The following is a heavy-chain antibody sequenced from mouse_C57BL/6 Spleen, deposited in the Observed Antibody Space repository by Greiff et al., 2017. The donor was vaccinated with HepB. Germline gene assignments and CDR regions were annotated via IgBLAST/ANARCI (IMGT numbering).Heavy chain of an antibody. Sequence: EVQLQQSGPELVKPGASVKISCKASGYTFTDYYMNWVKQSHGKSLEWIGDINPNNGGTSYNQKFKGKATLTVDKSSSTAYMELRSLTSEDSAVYYCAREDDYDRTWFAYWGQGTLVTVSA. CDR1: GYTFTDYY. V-gene: IGHV1-26*01. CDR3: AREDDYDRTWFAY. CDR2: INPNNGGT. D-gene: IGHD2-4*01. J-gene: IGHJ3*01.